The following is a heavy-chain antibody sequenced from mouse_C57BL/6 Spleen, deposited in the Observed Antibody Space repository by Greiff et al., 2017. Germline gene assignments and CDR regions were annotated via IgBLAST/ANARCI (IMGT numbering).Heavy chain of an antibody. CDR2: INPSSGYT. V-gene: IGHV1-7*01. D-gene: IGHD2-5*01. Sequence: QVQLQQSGAELAKPGASVKLSCKASGYTFTSYWMHWVKQRPGQGLEWIGYINPSSGYTKYNQKFKDKATLNADKSSSTAYMQLSSLTYEDSAVYYCARRKGDYSNYEFAYWGQGTLVTVSA. CDR1: GYTFTSYW. CDR3: ARRKGDYSNYEFAY. J-gene: IGHJ3*01.